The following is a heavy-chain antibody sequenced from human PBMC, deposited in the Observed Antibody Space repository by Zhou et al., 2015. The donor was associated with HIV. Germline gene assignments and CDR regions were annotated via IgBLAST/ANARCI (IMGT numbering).Heavy chain of an antibody. Sequence: QVQLVESGGGVVQPGRSLRLSCAASGFTFSSYGMHWVRQAPGKGLEWVAVISYDGSNKYYADSVKGRFTISRDNSKKTLYLQMNSLRVEDTAVYYCAKDLNYGSGNMDVWGQGTTVTVSS. V-gene: IGHV3-33*05. CDR3: AKDLNYGSGNMDV. CDR1: GFTFSSYG. D-gene: IGHD3-10*01. J-gene: IGHJ6*02. CDR2: ISYDGSNK.